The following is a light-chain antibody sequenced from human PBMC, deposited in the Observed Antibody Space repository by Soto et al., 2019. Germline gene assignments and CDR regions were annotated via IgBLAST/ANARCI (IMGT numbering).Light chain of an antibody. V-gene: IGKV1-5*01. Sequence: DIQMTHSPSTLSASVGDRFTITCRASQSISSWLAWYQQKPGKAPKLLIYDASSLESGVPSRFSGSGSGTEFTLTISSLQPDDFATYYCQHYNSYSEAFGQGTKVDIK. CDR2: DAS. CDR1: QSISSW. J-gene: IGKJ1*01. CDR3: QHYNSYSEA.